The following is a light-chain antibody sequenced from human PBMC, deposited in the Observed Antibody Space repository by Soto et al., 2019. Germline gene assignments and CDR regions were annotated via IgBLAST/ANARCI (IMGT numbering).Light chain of an antibody. V-gene: IGKV3-20*01. CDR1: QSVSSSY. J-gene: IGKJ5*01. CDR2: GAS. CDR3: RQYNNWPRIT. Sequence: EIVLTQSPGTLSLSPGERATLSCRAIQSVSSSYLAWYQQKPGQAPRLLIYGASSRATGIPDRFSGSGSGTEFTLTISSLQSEDFAVYYCRQYNNWPRITFGLGTRLEIK.